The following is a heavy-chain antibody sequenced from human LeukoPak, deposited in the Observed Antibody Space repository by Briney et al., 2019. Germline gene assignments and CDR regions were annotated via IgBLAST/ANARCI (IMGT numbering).Heavy chain of an antibody. CDR2: INHSGST. CDR1: GGSISSYY. Sequence: SETLSVTCTVSGGSISSYYWTWIRPPPRKGLEWIGEINHSGSTNYNPSLKSRVTISVDTSKNQFSLKLSSVTAADTAVYYCARGLKRNVAGTGGYWGQGTLVTVSS. V-gene: IGHV4-34*01. D-gene: IGHD6-19*01. J-gene: IGHJ4*02. CDR3: ARGLKRNVAGTGGY.